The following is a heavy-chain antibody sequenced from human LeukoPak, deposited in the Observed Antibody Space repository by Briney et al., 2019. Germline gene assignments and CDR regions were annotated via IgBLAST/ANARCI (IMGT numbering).Heavy chain of an antibody. CDR2: TGTTTSSI. V-gene: IGHV3-48*02. CDR3: VRDMDWAFEY. CDR1: EFTLN. Sequence: PGGSLRLSCAASEFTLNMNWVREAPGKGLEWVSDTGTTTSSIAYADSVRGRFTISRDSGKNSLYLQMNSLRNEDTAMYCCVRDMDWAFEYWGQGTLVTVSS. D-gene: IGHD3/OR15-3a*01. J-gene: IGHJ4*02.